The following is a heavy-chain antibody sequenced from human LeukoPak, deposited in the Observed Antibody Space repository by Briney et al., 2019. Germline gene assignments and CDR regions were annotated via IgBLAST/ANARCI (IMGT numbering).Heavy chain of an antibody. CDR3: ARGDRPCSGDRCYLGVFDY. CDR1: GGSFSDYY. V-gene: IGHV4-34*01. J-gene: IGHJ4*02. D-gene: IGHD2-15*01. CDR2: INHSGTT. Sequence: SETLSPTCAVYGGSFSDYYWSWIRQPAGKGLEYIGEINHSGTTNYNPSLKSRVTMSVDTSKNQFSLKLSSVTAADTAVYYCARGDRPCSGDRCYLGVFDYWSQETLVTVSS.